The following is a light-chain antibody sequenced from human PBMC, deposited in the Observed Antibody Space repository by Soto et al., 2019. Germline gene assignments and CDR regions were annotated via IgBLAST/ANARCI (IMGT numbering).Light chain of an antibody. CDR2: GAS. V-gene: IGKV3-20*01. CDR3: QQYDSSPLT. Sequence: EIVLTQSPGTLSLSPGERATLSCRASQSVSSSYLAWYQQKPGQAPRLLIYGASSRATGIPDRFSGSGSGTDFTLTISRLEPGDFAVYYWQQYDSSPLTFGGGTKVEIK. J-gene: IGKJ4*01. CDR1: QSVSSSY.